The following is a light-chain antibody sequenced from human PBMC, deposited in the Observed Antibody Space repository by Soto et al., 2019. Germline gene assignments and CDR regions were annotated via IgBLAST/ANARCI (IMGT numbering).Light chain of an antibody. Sequence: QSALTQPASVSGSPGQSITISCTGTTGDIGTYNYVSWYQQHPGKAPKLLIYEVSYRPSGISNRFSGSKSGYTASLTISGLQAEDEADYYCSSYTSTSTLGVFGGGTKLTVL. J-gene: IGLJ3*02. CDR1: TGDIGTYNY. CDR2: EVS. V-gene: IGLV2-14*01. CDR3: SSYTSTSTLGV.